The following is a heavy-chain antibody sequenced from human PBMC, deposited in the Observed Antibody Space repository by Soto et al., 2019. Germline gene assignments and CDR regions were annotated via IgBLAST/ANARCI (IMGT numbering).Heavy chain of an antibody. Sequence: VQLVQSGAEVKKPESSVRVSCRTSGGTFRNDAFSWVRQAPGQGLEWMGGIIPLFGTSDYEKKFQDRVTITADESASTVYLELRSLTSEDTAMYFCASDVIGEMSTVGDGDLWGPGTLVTVSS. J-gene: IGHJ5*02. CDR2: IIPLFGTS. CDR3: ASDVIGEMSTVGDGDL. V-gene: IGHV1-69*01. CDR1: GGTFRNDA. D-gene: IGHD3-10*01.